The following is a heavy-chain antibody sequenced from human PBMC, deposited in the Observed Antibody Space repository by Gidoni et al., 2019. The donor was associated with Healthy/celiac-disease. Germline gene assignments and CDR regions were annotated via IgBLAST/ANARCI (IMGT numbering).Heavy chain of an antibody. Sequence: QVQLQESGPGLVKPSETLSLTCTVSGYSISSGYYWGWIRQPPGKGLEWIGSIYYSGSTYYNPSLKSRVTISVDTSKNQFSLKLSSVTAVDTAVYYCARAGRIAGAGDDYYYYGMDVWGQGSTVTVSS. CDR3: ARAGRIAGAGDDYYYYGMDV. V-gene: IGHV4-38-2*02. CDR1: GYSISSGYY. J-gene: IGHJ6*02. CDR2: IYYSGST. D-gene: IGHD6-19*01.